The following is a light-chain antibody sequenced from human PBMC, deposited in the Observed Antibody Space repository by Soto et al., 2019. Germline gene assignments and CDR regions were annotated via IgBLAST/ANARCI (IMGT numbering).Light chain of an antibody. CDR1: QSVGKY. CDR3: QQRSNCH. CDR2: DAS. V-gene: IGKV3D-11*02. Sequence: EIVMTQSPATLSLSPGERATLSCRASQSVGKYLVWYQQKPGQAPRLLIYDASNRATGIPARFSGSGSGTDFTLTISSLEPEDFAVYYCQQRSNCHFGQGTRLEIK. J-gene: IGKJ5*01.